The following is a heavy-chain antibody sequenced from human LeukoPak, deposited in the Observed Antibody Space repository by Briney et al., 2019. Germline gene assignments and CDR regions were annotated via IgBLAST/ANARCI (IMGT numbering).Heavy chain of an antibody. CDR1: GGTFSSYA. Sequence: SVKVSCKASGGTFSSYAISWVRQAPGQRLEWMGRIIPIFGTANYAQKFQGRVTITTDESTSTAYMELSSLRSEDTAVYYCARVSGHLKWELVDYWGQGTQVTVSS. V-gene: IGHV1-69*05. D-gene: IGHD1-26*01. CDR2: IIPIFGTA. J-gene: IGHJ4*02. CDR3: ARVSGHLKWELVDY.